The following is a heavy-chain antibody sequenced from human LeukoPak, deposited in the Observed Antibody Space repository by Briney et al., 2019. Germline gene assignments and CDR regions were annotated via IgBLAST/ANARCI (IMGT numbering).Heavy chain of an antibody. D-gene: IGHD3-3*01. J-gene: IGHJ4*02. Sequence: GASVKVSCKASGYTFTSYGISWVRQAPGQGLEWMGRISAYNGNTNYAQKLQGRLTMTTDTSTSTAYMELRSLRSDDTAVYYCARIAYYDFWRGSLAHFDYWGQGTLVTVSS. CDR1: GYTFTSYG. V-gene: IGHV1-18*01. CDR3: ARIAYYDFWRGSLAHFDY. CDR2: ISAYNGNT.